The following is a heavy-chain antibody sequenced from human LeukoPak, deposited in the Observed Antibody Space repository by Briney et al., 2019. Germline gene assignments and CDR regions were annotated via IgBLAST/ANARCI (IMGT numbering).Heavy chain of an antibody. CDR1: GGSISSYY. V-gene: IGHV4-4*09. J-gene: IGHJ4*02. CDR2: ISSGGST. Sequence: SETLCLTCTVSGGSISSYYWNWIRQPPGKGLEWIGYISSGGSTKYNPSLKSRVTISVDTTNKQFSLKLISVTTADTAGYYCGRLQDWYPDYWGQGTLVTVSS. CDR3: GRLQDWYPDY. D-gene: IGHD3/OR15-3a*01.